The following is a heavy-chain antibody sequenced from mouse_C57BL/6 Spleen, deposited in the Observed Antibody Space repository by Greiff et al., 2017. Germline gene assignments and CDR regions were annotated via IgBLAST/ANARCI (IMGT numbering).Heavy chain of an antibody. D-gene: IGHD1-1*01. CDR2: INPSSGYP. CDR3: AIIYGSSPNYYAMDY. J-gene: IGHJ4*01. CDR1: GYTFTSYW. Sequence: QVQLQQSGAELAKPGASVKLSCKASGYTFTSYWMHWVKQRPGQGLEWIGYINPSSGYPKYNQKFKDKDTLTADKSSSTAYMQLSSLTYEDSAVYYCAIIYGSSPNYYAMDYWGQGTSVTVSS. V-gene: IGHV1-7*01.